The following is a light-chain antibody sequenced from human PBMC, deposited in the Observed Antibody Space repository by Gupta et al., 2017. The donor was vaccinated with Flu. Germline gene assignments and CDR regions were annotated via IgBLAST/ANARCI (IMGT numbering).Light chain of an antibody. Sequence: VLTQPPPASGTPGQRVTSSCSGGSSNSGSNFVYWWKQRAGTAPNLLIDRTNGRRAGVPDGFSGSKSGTAASLAISGLGDEDEADYYCAADDDSIHWVFGGGTKLTVL. J-gene: IGLJ3*02. CDR1: SSNSGSNF. CDR2: RTN. V-gene: IGLV1-47*01. CDR3: AADDDSIHWV.